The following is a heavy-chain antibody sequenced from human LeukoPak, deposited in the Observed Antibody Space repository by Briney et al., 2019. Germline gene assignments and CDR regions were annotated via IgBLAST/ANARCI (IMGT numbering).Heavy chain of an antibody. CDR2: ISSSGSTI. Sequence: GGSLRLSCAASGLTVSSNCMNWVRQAPGKGLEWVSYISSSGSTIYYADSVKGRFTISRDNAKNSLYLQMNSLRAEDTAVYYCAELGITMIGGVWGKGTTVTISS. CDR1: GLTVSSNC. D-gene: IGHD3-10*02. CDR3: AELGITMIGGV. J-gene: IGHJ6*04. V-gene: IGHV3-48*04.